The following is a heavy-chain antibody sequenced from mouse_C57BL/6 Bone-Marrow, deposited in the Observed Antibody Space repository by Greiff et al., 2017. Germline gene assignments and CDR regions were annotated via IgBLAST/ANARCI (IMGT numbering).Heavy chain of an antibody. D-gene: IGHD1-1*01. V-gene: IGHV5-9*01. J-gene: IGHJ4*01. CDR2: ISGGGGNT. CDR3: ARQGGDYYGSSYAMDY. CDR1: GFTFSSYT. Sequence: EVKLMESGGGLVKPGGSLKLSCAASGFTFSSYTMSWVRQTPEKRLEWVATISGGGGNTYYPDSVKGRFTISRDNAKNTLYLQMSSLRSEDTALYYCARQGGDYYGSSYAMDYWGQGTSVTVSS.